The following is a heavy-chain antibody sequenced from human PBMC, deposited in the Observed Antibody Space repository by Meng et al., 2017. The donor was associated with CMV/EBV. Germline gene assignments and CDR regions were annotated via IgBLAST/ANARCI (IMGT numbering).Heavy chain of an antibody. CDR1: GGSTSSVDYY. CDR2: IYYSGST. V-gene: IGHV4-30-4*08. D-gene: IGHD2-21*02. J-gene: IGHJ4*02. Sequence: VQHKGAGPGLVQPSQTLSLTCTVSGGSTSSVDYYWSSISQPPGKGLEWIGYIYYSGSTYYNPALKSRVTITVDTSKNQFSLKLNSVTAADTAVYYCAREGDNPFDYWGQGTLVTVSS. CDR3: AREGDNPFDY.